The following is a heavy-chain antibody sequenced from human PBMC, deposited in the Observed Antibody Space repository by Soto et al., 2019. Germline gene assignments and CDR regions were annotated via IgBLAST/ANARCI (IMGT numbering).Heavy chain of an antibody. V-gene: IGHV4-4*02. J-gene: IGHJ5*02. D-gene: IGHD2-2*01. CDR3: ASVPAAAIKWTWFDP. CDR1: GGSISSSNW. Sequence: SETPSLTCAVSGGSISSSNWWSWVRQPPGKGLEWIGEIYHSGSTNYNPSLKSRVTISVDKSKNQFSLKLSSVTAADTAVYYCASVPAAAIKWTWFDPWGQGTLVTVSS. CDR2: IYHSGST.